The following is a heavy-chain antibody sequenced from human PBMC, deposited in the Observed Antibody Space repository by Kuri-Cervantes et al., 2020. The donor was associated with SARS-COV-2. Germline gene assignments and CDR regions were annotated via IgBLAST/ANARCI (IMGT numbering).Heavy chain of an antibody. V-gene: IGHV1-18*01. D-gene: IGHD1-26*01. Sequence: ASVKVSCKASGYTFALWGICWLRQAPGQGLEWVGWINGDNTDTVQPQRFQGRVTMTTDTSTSTAYMELRNLTSDDTAVYYCARSLRTATYFDYWGQGTLVTVSS. J-gene: IGHJ4*02. CDR1: GYTFALWG. CDR2: INGDNTDT. CDR3: ARSLRTATYFDY.